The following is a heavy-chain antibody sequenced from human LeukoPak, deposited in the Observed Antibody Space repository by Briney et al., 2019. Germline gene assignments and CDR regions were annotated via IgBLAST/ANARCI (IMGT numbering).Heavy chain of an antibody. CDR3: ANGVYYDSSGYYYPFDY. D-gene: IGHD3-22*01. CDR2: ISYDGSNK. V-gene: IGHV3-30*18. CDR1: GFSFSSYG. Sequence: GGSLRLSCAASGFSFSSYGMHWVRQAPGKGLEWVAVISYDGSNKYYADSVKGRFTISRDNSKNTLYLQMNSLRAEDTAVYYCANGVYYDSSGYYYPFDYWGQGTLVTVSS. J-gene: IGHJ4*02.